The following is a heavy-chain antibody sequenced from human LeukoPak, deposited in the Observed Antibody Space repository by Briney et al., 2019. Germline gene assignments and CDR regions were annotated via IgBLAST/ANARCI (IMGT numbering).Heavy chain of an antibody. V-gene: IGHV4-59*01. Sequence: SETLSLTCTVSGGSISSYYWSWIRQPPGKGLEWIGYIYYSGSTNYNPSLKSRVTILVDTSKNQFSLKLSSVTAADTAVYYCARELRYSSGFQHWGQGTLVTASS. CDR1: GGSISSYY. CDR2: IYYSGST. D-gene: IGHD3-9*01. CDR3: ARELRYSSGFQH. J-gene: IGHJ1*01.